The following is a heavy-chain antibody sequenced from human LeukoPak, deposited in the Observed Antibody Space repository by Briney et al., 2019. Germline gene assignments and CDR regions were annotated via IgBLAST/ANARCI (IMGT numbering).Heavy chain of an antibody. J-gene: IGHJ4*02. V-gene: IGHV3-21*01. CDR3: ARSFVVVPATMDF. CDR2: ISSSSSFM. CDR1: GFNLSPYR. Sequence: PGGSLRLSCAASGFNLSPYRMYWVRQAPGKGLEWVASISSSSSFMYYADSVKGRFTISRDNAKNSLYLQLSSLRDEDTALYYCARSFVVVPATMDFWGQGTLITVSP. D-gene: IGHD2-2*01.